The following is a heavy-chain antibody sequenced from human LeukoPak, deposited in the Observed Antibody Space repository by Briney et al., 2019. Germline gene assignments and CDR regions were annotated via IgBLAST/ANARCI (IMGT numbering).Heavy chain of an antibody. CDR3: ASASSGSYHFDY. CDR1: GGSISSSSYH. Sequence: SETLSLTCTVSGGSISSSSYHWGWIRQPPGKGLEWIGSIYYSGSTYYNPSLKSRVTISVDTSKNQFSLKLSSVTAADTAVYYCASASSGSYHFDYWGQGTLVTVSS. J-gene: IGHJ4*02. D-gene: IGHD1-26*01. V-gene: IGHV4-39*01. CDR2: IYYSGST.